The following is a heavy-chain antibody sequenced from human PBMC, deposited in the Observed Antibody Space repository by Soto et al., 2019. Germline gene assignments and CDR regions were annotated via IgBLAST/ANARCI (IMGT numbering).Heavy chain of an antibody. CDR3: ARAKAPLYSSSWYWFDP. CDR2: IYYSGST. V-gene: IGHV4-59*08. J-gene: IGHJ5*02. Sequence: QVQMQESGPGLVKPSETLSLTCTVSGGSISSYYWSWNRQPPGTGMEWIGYIYYSGSTNYNPSLKSRVTISVDASKNQCSPKLSSVTAADTAVYYCARAKAPLYSSSWYWFDPWGQGTLVTVSS. CDR1: GGSISSYY. D-gene: IGHD6-13*01.